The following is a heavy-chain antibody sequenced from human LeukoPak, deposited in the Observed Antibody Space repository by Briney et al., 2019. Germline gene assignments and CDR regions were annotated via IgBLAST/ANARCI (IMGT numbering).Heavy chain of an antibody. Sequence: ASVKVSCKASGYTFTSYDINWVRQATGQGLEWMGWMNPNSGNTGYAQKFQGRVTMTRNTSISTAYMELSSLGSEDTAVYYCARGRGVRGAKGNWFDPWGQGTLVTVSS. CDR3: ARGRGVRGAKGNWFDP. D-gene: IGHD3-10*01. CDR1: GYTFTSYD. J-gene: IGHJ5*02. V-gene: IGHV1-8*01. CDR2: MNPNSGNT.